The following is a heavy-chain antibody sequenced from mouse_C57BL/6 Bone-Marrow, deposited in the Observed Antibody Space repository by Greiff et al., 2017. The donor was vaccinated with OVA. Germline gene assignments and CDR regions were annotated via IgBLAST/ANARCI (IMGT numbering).Heavy chain of an antibody. V-gene: IGHV5-4*03. CDR3: ARGIYYYGSSPLFDY. Sequence: EVKLVESGGGLVKPGGSLKLSCAASGFTFSSYAMSWVRQTPEKRLEWVATISDGGSCTYYPDNVKGRFTISRDNAKNNLYLQMSHLKSEDTAMYYCARGIYYYGSSPLFDYCGQGTTLPVSS. D-gene: IGHD1-1*01. J-gene: IGHJ2*01. CDR2: ISDGGSCT. CDR1: GFTFSSYA.